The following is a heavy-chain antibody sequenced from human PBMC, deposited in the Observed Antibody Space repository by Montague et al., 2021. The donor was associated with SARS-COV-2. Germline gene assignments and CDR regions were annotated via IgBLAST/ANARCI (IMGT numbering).Heavy chain of an antibody. D-gene: IGHD3-22*01. CDR1: GFTFSSYE. V-gene: IGHV3-48*03. CDR2: ISSSGSTI. CDR3: ARDRSYYDSSDFDL. Sequence: SRKLSCAASGFTFSSYEMNWVRQAPGKGLEWVSYISSSGSTIYYADSVKGRFTISRDNAENSLYLQMNSLRAEDTAVYYCARDRSYYDSSDFDLWGRGTLGTVSS. J-gene: IGHJ2*01.